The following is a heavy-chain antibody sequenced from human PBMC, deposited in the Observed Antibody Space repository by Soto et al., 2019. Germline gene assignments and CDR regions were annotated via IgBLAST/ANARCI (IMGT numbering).Heavy chain of an antibody. CDR3: GTGDSSDTGDH. Sequence: QVQLVQSGAEVKKPGSSVKVSCKASGGLLSHYAVSWVRQAPGQGLEWLGGTLPISGATDYAQKFKGRVTITADESTNTAYMELNSLRSEDTAVYYCGTGDSSDTGDHWGPGTLVTVSS. D-gene: IGHD6-19*01. CDR2: TLPISGAT. J-gene: IGHJ4*02. CDR1: GGLLSHYA. V-gene: IGHV1-69*01.